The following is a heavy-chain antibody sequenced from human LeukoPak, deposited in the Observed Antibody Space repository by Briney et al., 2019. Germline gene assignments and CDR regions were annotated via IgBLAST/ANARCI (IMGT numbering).Heavy chain of an antibody. CDR1: GGSISNYY. CDR3: ARHSGASPHYFDY. V-gene: IGHV4-59*08. Sequence: WETLSLTCTVSGGSISNYYWSWIRQPPGKGLEWTGFIYYSGTTHYNPSLKSRVTMSVATSNNQFSLRLSSVTAADTAIYYCARHSGASPHYFDYWGQGALVTVSS. J-gene: IGHJ4*02. CDR2: IYYSGTT. D-gene: IGHD1-26*01.